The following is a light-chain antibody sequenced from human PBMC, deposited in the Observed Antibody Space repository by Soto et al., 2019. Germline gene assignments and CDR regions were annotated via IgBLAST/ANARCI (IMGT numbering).Light chain of an antibody. CDR3: QQYNNWPFS. CDR1: QGVTTN. Sequence: VMPQSPASLSVSPWERVTLSCRAGQGVTTNFAWYQPKSGQSPRLLIYDVSTRATGVPARFSGTGSEKDFNLTISGLQSEDAAVYFGQQYNNWPFSFGQGKRLEIK. V-gene: IGKV3-15*01. CDR2: DVS. J-gene: IGKJ5*01.